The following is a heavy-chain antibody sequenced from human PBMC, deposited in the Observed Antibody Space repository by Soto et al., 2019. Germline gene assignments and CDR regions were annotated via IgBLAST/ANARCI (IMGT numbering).Heavy chain of an antibody. CDR3: TRPPGF. V-gene: IGHV4-39*01. CDR2: IDYTGST. J-gene: IGHJ4*02. CDR1: GGSISGSPYF. Sequence: QMQLQESGPGLVKPSKTLSLTCSVSGGSISGSPYFWGWIRQPPGKGLEWIGSIDYTGSTYSSPSLKSRVTMPVDTSKNQFSLTLTSVTAADTAVYYCTRPPGFWGQGTLVTVSS.